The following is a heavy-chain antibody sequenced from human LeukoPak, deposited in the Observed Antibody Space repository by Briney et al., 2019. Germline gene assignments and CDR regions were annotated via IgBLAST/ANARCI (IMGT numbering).Heavy chain of an antibody. J-gene: IGHJ3*02. Sequence: PGGSLRLSCAASGFAFSSYSISWVRQAPGKGLEWVSAVTGSGGGTYYADSVKGRFTISRDNSKDTLNLQMNSLRADDTAVYYCAKDSPVLTIWGQGTMVTVSS. D-gene: IGHD3-10*01. CDR2: VTGSGGGT. CDR1: GFAFSSYS. CDR3: AKDSPVLTI. V-gene: IGHV3-23*01.